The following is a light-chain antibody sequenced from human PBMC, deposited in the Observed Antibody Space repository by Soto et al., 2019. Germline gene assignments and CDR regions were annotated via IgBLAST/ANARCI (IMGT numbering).Light chain of an antibody. CDR3: QQYDRASWT. J-gene: IGKJ1*01. V-gene: IGKV1-5*03. CDR1: QSISSW. Sequence: DIQMTQSPSTLSASVGDRVIITCRASQSISSWLAWYQQKPGKAPNLLIYRASTLKSGIPSRFSGSGSGTEFTLTISSLQPDDFAIYYCQQYDRASWTFGQGTKVEIK. CDR2: RAS.